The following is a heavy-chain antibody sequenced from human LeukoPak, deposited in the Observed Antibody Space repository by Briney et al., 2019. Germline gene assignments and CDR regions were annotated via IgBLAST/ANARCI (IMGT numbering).Heavy chain of an antibody. CDR3: ARQGDDYGAMDY. V-gene: IGHV4-38-2*01. CDR1: GYSISTAYY. D-gene: IGHD4/OR15-4a*01. CDR2: IYHTGTT. J-gene: IGHJ4*02. Sequence: SETLSLTCAVSGYSISTAYYWSWIRQPPGKGLEWIGTIYHTGTTSYNSSLESRVIMSVDTSKNQFSLKLSSVTAADAAIYYCARQGDDYGAMDYWGQGTLVSVSS.